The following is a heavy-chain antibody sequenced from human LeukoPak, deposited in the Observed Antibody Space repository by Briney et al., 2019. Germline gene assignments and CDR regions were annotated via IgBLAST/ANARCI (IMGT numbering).Heavy chain of an antibody. CDR3: ARAGGYCGRISCPYYFDY. V-gene: IGHV1-18*01. CDR1: GYTFTSYG. J-gene: IGHJ4*02. CDR2: ISGYNGNT. D-gene: IGHD2-15*01. Sequence: VASVKVSCKASGYTFTSYGISWVRQAPGQGLEWMGWISGYNGNTNYAQQKLQGRVTMTTDTSTSTAYMELRSLRSDDTAVYYCARAGGYCGRISCPYYFDYWGQGSLVAVSS.